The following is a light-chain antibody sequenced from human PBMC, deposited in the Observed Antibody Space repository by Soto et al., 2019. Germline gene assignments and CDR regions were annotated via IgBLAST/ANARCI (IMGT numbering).Light chain of an antibody. CDR2: AAS. CDR1: RSFRSSY. CDR3: QQYGSSPPYT. V-gene: IGKV3-20*01. Sequence: EIVLTQSPGTLALSPGERATLSCRARRSFRSSYLAWYQQMPGQAPRLIIYAASSRATGIPDRFSGSGSGPYFTLTISRREPEDYAVDYPQQYGSSPPYTFGQGTKLSIK. J-gene: IGKJ2*01.